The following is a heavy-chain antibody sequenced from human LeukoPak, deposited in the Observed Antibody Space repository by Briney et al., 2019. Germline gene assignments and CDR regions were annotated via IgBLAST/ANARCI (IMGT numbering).Heavy chain of an antibody. CDR2: IYYSGST. V-gene: IGHV4-59*01. J-gene: IGHJ6*03. CDR1: GGSISSYY. D-gene: IGHD4-23*01. Sequence: SETLSLTCTVSGGSISSYYWSRIRQPPGKGLEWIGYIYYSGSTNYNTSLKSRVTISVDTSKNQFSLKLSSVTAADTAVYYCARVGGGNSGFRYYYYYVDVWGKGTTVTVSS. CDR3: ARVGGGNSGFRYYYYYVDV.